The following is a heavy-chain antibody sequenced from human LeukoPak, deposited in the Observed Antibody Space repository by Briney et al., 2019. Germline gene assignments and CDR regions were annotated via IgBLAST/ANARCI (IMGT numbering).Heavy chain of an antibody. J-gene: IGHJ6*02. CDR2: INHSGST. CDR1: GGSFSGYY. Sequence: SETLSLTCAVYGGSFSGYYWSWIRQPPGKGLEWIGEINHSGSTNYNPSLKSRVTISVDTSKNQFSVKLSSVTAADTAVYYCARVGIYCSSTSCYYYYGMDVWGQGTTVTVSS. CDR3: ARVGIYCSSTSCYYYYGMDV. D-gene: IGHD2-2*01. V-gene: IGHV4-34*01.